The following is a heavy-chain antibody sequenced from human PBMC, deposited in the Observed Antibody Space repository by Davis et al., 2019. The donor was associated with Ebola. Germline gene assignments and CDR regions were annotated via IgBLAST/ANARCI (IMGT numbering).Heavy chain of an antibody. Sequence: GGSLRLSCAASGFTFSSYGMHWVRQAPGKGLEWVAVISYDGSNKYYADSVKGRFTISRDNAKNSLYLQMNSLRAEDTAVYYCAKQQGFDWLSGDYYYGMDVWGQGTTVTVSS. J-gene: IGHJ6*02. CDR2: ISYDGSNK. D-gene: IGHD3-9*01. V-gene: IGHV3-30*18. CDR3: AKQQGFDWLSGDYYYGMDV. CDR1: GFTFSSYG.